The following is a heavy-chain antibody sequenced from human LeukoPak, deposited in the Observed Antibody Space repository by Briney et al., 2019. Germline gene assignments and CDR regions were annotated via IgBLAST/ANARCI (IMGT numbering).Heavy chain of an antibody. D-gene: IGHD3-10*01. CDR2: IKSKSDGGTT. CDR1: GFTFNNAW. Sequence: GGSLRLSCAASGFTFNNAWMSWVRQAPGKGLEWVGRIKSKSDGGTTDYAAPVKGVFTISRDDYKNTLYLQMNTLKAEDTAVYYCTIYYYDSGSYGLIRYWGQGTLVTVSS. V-gene: IGHV3-15*05. CDR3: TIYYYDSGSYGLIRY. J-gene: IGHJ4*02.